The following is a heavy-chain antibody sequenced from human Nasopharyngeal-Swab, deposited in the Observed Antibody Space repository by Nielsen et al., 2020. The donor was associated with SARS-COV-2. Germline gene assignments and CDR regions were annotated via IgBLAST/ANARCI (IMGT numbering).Heavy chain of an antibody. Sequence: WIRQRPGKGLEWVGYIYYSGSTNYNPSLKSRVTISVDTSKNQFSLQLSSVTAADTAVYYCARVRTGYSSGWYLTEYFHPWGQGTLVTVSS. CDR3: ARVRTGYSSGWYLTEYFHP. CDR2: IYYSGST. V-gene: IGHV4-59*01. J-gene: IGHJ1*01. D-gene: IGHD6-19*01.